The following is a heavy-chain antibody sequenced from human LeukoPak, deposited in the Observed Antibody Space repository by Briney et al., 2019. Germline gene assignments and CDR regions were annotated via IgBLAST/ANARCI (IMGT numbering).Heavy chain of an antibody. CDR2: ISGSGGST. CDR3: AKDPVVVAATHDY. J-gene: IGHJ4*02. V-gene: IGHV3-23*01. Sequence: GGSLRLSCAASGFTFSSYAMSWVRPAPGKGLGWVSAISGSGGSTYYADSVKGRFTISRDNSKNTLYLQMNSLRAEDTAVYYCAKDPVVVAATHDYWGQGTLVTVSS. D-gene: IGHD2-15*01. CDR1: GFTFSSYA.